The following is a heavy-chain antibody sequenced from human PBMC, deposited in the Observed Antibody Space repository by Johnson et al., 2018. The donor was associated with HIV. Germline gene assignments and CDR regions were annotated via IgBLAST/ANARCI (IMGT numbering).Heavy chain of an antibody. J-gene: IGHJ3*02. CDR1: GFTVSSNY. D-gene: IGHD3-10*01. Sequence: VQLVESGGGLIQPGGSLRLSCAASGFTVSSNYMSWVRQAPGKGLEWVSVIFSGDSTYYADSVKGRFTISRDTSKNTLYLQMNSLRAEATALYYCARAIRVTMGGDAFDIWGQGTMVTVSS. CDR3: ARAIRVTMGGDAFDI. V-gene: IGHV3-53*01. CDR2: IFSGDST.